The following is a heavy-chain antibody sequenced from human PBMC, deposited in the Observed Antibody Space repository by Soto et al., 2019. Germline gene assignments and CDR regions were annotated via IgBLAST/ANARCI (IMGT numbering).Heavy chain of an antibody. D-gene: IGHD2-2*01. Sequence: GGSLRLSCAASGFTISNYGMHWVRQAPGKGLEWVAVISYDGAITYYADSVKGRFTISRDNSKNTLYLQMNSLRTEDTAVYYCATTRVGPCSSSICFSGIFDGMDVWGQGTTVTVSS. J-gene: IGHJ6*02. V-gene: IGHV3-30-3*01. CDR3: ATTRVGPCSSSICFSGIFDGMDV. CDR1: GFTISNYG. CDR2: ISYDGAIT.